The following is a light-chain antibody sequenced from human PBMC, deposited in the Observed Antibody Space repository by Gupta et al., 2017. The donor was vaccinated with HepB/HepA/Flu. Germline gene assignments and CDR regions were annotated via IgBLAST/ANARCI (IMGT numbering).Light chain of an antibody. Sequence: DIQMTQSPSSLSASVGDRVTITCRASQGIGNYLAWFQQKPGAAPKSLIYAASSLQSGVPSKFSGSVSATDFTLTISNLQPEDFSTYYCQQEHSYPLTFGQGTLMDIK. CDR3: QQEHSYPLT. V-gene: IGKV1-16*02. CDR1: QGIGNY. CDR2: AAS. J-gene: IGKJ5*01.